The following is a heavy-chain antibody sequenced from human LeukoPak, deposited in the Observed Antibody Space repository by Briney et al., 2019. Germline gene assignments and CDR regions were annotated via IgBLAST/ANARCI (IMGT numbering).Heavy chain of an antibody. CDR3: ARLYYYDSSGNNWFDP. CDR1: GGSISSTTYY. CDR2: IYYSGST. D-gene: IGHD3-22*01. V-gene: IGHV4-39*01. Sequence: SETLSLTCTVSGGSISSTTYYWVWIRQPPGKGLEWIGSIYYSGSTYYNPSLKSRVTISVDTSKNQFSLWLSSVTAADTAVYNCARLYYYDSSGNNWFDPWGRGTLVTVSS. J-gene: IGHJ5*02.